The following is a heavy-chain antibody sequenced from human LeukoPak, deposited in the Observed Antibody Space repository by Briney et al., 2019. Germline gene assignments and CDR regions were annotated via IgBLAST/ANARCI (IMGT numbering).Heavy chain of an antibody. CDR2: IKQGGSQI. CDR3: ASMKSSGTYSSFDY. Sequence: GGPLSLLCGASGFAHCIHRMRGPPQARGEGLEGLANIKQGGSQIQHIHSVKGRFSISRDNAKNSLYLQMNRLRVEEAAVYYCASMKSSGTYSSFDYWGQGTLVTVPS. D-gene: IGHD3-10*01. CDR1: GFAHCIHR. J-gene: IGHJ4*02. V-gene: IGHV3-7*01.